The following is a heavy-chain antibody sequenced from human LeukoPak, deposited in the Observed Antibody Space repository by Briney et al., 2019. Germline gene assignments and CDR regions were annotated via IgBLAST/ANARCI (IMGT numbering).Heavy chain of an antibody. D-gene: IGHD3-16*02. J-gene: IGHJ4*02. V-gene: IGHV1-3*01. CDR1: GYTFTSYA. Sequence: ASVKVSCKASGYTFTSYAMHWVRQAPGQRLEWTGWINPVNGDIKYSQKFQGRVTITRDTSASTAYMELSSLRSEDTAVYYCARTYYDYVWGSYRFWGQGTLVTVSS. CDR3: ARTYYDYVWGSYRF. CDR2: INPVNGDI.